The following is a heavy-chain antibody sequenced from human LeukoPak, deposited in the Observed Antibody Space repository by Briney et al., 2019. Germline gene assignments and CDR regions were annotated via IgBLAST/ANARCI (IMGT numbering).Heavy chain of an antibody. CDR1: SGSISIYS. J-gene: IGHJ5*02. V-gene: IGHV4-59*08. Sequence: SETLSLTCTVSSGSISIYSWSWIRQPPGKGLEWIGYIYSTGNTNYNPSLKSRVTISVDTSKNQFSLKLSSVTATDTAVYYCASTSWTYKYNWFDPWGQGTLVTVSS. CDR3: ASTSWTYKYNWFDP. CDR2: IYSTGNT. D-gene: IGHD3/OR15-3a*01.